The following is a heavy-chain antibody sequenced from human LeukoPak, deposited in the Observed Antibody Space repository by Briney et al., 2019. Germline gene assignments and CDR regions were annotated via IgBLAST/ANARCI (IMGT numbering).Heavy chain of an antibody. CDR3: ARRLTQYDCFDP. D-gene: IGHD2-2*01. CDR2: TYYRSTWYN. CDR1: GDSVSSDSVT. J-gene: IGHJ5*02. Sequence: SQTLSLTCAISGDSVSSDSVTWNWIRKSPSRGLEWLGRTYYRSTWYNDYAVSVRGRITVNPDTSKNQFSLHLNSVTPEDTAVYYCARRLTQYDCFDPWGQGILVTVSS. V-gene: IGHV6-1*01.